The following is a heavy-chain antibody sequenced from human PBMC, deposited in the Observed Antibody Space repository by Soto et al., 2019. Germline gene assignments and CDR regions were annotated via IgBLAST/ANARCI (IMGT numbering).Heavy chain of an antibody. Sequence: QVQLVESGGGVVQAGRSLRLSCAASGFSFGREGMHWVRQAPGKGLEWVAVISYDGKNKNYADSVKGRFTISRDNSKNTLYLQMDSLRVDDTAVYYCAKVGFNYWDSTGYYNGRGHFDYWGQGTLVTVSS. CDR2: ISYDGKNK. V-gene: IGHV3-30*18. CDR3: AKVGFNYWDSTGYYNGRGHFDY. D-gene: IGHD3-22*01. J-gene: IGHJ4*02. CDR1: GFSFGREG.